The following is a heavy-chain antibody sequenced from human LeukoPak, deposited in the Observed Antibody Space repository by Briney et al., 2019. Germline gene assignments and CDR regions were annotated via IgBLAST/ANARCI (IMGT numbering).Heavy chain of an antibody. V-gene: IGHV3-11*06. J-gene: IGHJ4*02. Sequence: GGSLRLSCAASGXTFSDYYMSWIRQAPGMGLEWVSYISSSTSYTNYADSVKGRFTISRDNAKNSLYLQMNSLRAEDTAVYFCARMVGRNAMIVAYWGQGTLVTVSS. CDR1: GXTFSDYY. D-gene: IGHD3-22*01. CDR3: ARMVGRNAMIVAY. CDR2: ISSSTSYT.